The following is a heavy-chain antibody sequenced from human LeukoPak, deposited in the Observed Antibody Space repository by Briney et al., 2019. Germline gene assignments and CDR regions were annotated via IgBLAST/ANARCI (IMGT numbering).Heavy chain of an antibody. CDR2: ISRSGGST. J-gene: IGHJ6*02. CDR3: AKRQGCSGGRCPPPDYHNYYGLDV. CDR1: GFTFSNYA. V-gene: IGHV3-23*01. Sequence: AGGSLRLSCTASGFTFSNYAMSWVRQAPGKGLEWVSAISRSGGSTDYADSVKGRFTISRDNSRNTLYLQMTSLRADDTAVYYCAKRQGCSGGRCPPPDYHNYYGLDVWGQGTTVTVSS. D-gene: IGHD2-15*01.